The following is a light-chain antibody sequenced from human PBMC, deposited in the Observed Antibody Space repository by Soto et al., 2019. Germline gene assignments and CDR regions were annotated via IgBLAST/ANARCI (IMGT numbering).Light chain of an antibody. Sequence: AIRMTQSPSSLSASTGDRVTITCRASQGISSYLAWYQQKPGKAPKLLIYAASTLQSGVPSRFSGSGSATDFTPTISCLQSEDFATYYCQQYYSYPPITFGQGTRLEIK. J-gene: IGKJ5*01. CDR3: QQYYSYPPIT. CDR2: AAS. V-gene: IGKV1-8*01. CDR1: QGISSY.